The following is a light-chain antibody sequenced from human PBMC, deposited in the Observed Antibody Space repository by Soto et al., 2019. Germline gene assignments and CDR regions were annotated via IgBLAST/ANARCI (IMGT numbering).Light chain of an antibody. V-gene: IGKV4-1*01. J-gene: IGKJ1*01. Sequence: DIVMTQSPDSLAVSLGERATFNCKSSQSVLYSPNNKNYLAWYQQKPGQPPKLLICWASTRESGVPDRFSGSGSGTDFTLTISSLQAEDVAVYYCQQYYSTPWTFGQGTKVEI. CDR1: QSVLYSPNNKNY. CDR2: WAS. CDR3: QQYYSTPWT.